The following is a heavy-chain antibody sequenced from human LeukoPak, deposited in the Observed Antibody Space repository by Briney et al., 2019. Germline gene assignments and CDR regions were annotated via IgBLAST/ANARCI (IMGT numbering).Heavy chain of an antibody. CDR3: ASELSSGSYHNFDY. CDR1: GGSISSSSYY. D-gene: IGHD1-26*01. V-gene: IGHV4-39*07. J-gene: IGHJ4*02. CDR2: IYYSGIT. Sequence: ASETLSLTCTVSGGSISSSSYYWGWIRQPPGKGLEWIGSIYYSGITYYNPSLKSRVTISVDTSKNQFSLKLSSVTAADTAVYYCASELSSGSYHNFDYWGQGTLVTVSS.